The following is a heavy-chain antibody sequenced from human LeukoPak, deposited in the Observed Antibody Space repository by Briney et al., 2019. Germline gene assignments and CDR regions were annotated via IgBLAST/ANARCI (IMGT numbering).Heavy chain of an antibody. D-gene: IGHD3/OR15-3a*01. Sequence: PSETLSVTCVASGVSLHRSFWTWVRQPPGKGLEWIGRIYSSGTTDYSPSLKSRLTISIDTSKNQLSLRLASMTAADTAVYFCGRRPAVDGPIDNWGQGILVAVSS. J-gene: IGHJ4*02. CDR2: IYSSGTT. CDR1: GVSLHRSF. V-gene: IGHV4-59*01. CDR3: GRRPAVDGPIDN.